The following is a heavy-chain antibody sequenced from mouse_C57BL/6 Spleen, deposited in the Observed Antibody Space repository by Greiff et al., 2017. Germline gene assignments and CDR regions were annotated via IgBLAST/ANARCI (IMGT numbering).Heavy chain of an antibody. CDR3: ARGNSYFDY. Sequence: EVQRVESGPGLVKPSQSLSLTCSVTGYSITSGYYWNWIRQFPGNKLEWMGYISYDGSNNYNPSLKNRISITRDTSKNQFFLKLNSVTTEDTATYYCARGNSYFDYWGQGTTLTVSS. CDR1: GYSITSGYY. V-gene: IGHV3-6*01. CDR2: ISYDGSN. J-gene: IGHJ2*01.